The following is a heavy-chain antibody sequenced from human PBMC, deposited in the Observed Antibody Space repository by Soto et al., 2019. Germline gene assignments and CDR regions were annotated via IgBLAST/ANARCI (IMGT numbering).Heavy chain of an antibody. J-gene: IGHJ3*02. D-gene: IGHD1-1*01. CDR2: IGTAGDT. CDR3: ARAVSVRNHGVFDI. CDR1: GFTFSSYD. Sequence: GGSLRLSCAASGFTFSSYDMHWVRQATGKGLEWVSAIGTAGDTYYPGSVKGRFTISRENAKNSLYLQMNSLRAEDTAVYYCARAVSVRNHGVFDIWGQGTMVTVSS. V-gene: IGHV3-13*01.